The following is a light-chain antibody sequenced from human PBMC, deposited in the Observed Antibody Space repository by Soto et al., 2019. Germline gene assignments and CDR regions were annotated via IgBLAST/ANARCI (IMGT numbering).Light chain of an antibody. J-gene: IGKJ1*01. CDR3: QQYNNWTRT. V-gene: IGKV3-15*01. CDR1: QSVRSN. CDR2: GAF. Sequence: EIVMTQSPATLSVSPGERATLSCRASQSVRSNLAWYQQKPGQAPRLLIYGAFTRETGIPARSSGSGSGTDFTLTISSLQSEDFAVYYCQQYNNWTRTFGQGTKVDIK.